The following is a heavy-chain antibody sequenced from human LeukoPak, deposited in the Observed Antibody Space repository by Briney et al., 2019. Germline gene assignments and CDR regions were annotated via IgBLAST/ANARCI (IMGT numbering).Heavy chain of an antibody. V-gene: IGHV3-53*01. CDR3: VSDILRNFDY. CDR2: IYSGGST. CDR1: GFTVNNNY. J-gene: IGHJ4*02. D-gene: IGHD2-21*01. Sequence: PGGSLSLSCAASGFTVNNNYMSWVRPAPGKGLEWVSIIYSGGSTKYADSVKGRFTISRDTSKNTLYLQMNSLSAEDSAVYYCVSDILRNFDYWGQGTLVTVSS.